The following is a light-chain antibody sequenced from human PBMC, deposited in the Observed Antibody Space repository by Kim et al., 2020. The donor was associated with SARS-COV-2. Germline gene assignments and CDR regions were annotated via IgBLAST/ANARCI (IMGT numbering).Light chain of an antibody. CDR3: QQYNSYSWT. CDR2: DAS. J-gene: IGKJ1*01. CDR1: QSIGTW. V-gene: IGKV1-5*01. Sequence: DIQMTQSPSTLSASVGDRVTITCRASQSIGTWLAWYQQKPGKAPKLLIYDASSLKTGVPLRFSGSGSGPEFTLTISSLQPDDFATYYCQQYNSYSWTFGQGTKVDIK.